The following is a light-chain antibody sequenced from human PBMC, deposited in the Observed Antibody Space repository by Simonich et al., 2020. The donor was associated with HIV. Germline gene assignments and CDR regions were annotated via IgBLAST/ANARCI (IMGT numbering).Light chain of an antibody. V-gene: IGLV1-51*01. CDR3: GTWDSSLSAWV. CDR2: EKN. CDR1: SSNIGNNY. J-gene: IGLJ3*02. Sequence: QSVLTQPPSVSGAPGQRVTISCTGSSSNIGNNYVSWYQQLPGTAPKLLIYEKNKRPSGIPDRFSGSKSGTSATLTITGLQTGDDADYYCGTWDSSLSAWVFGGGTKLTVL.